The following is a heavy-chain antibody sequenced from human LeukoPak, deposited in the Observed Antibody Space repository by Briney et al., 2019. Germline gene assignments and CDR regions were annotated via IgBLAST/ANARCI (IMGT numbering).Heavy chain of an antibody. CDR3: ARSTGGLRFLEWLPYPDYYYYGMDV. Sequence: GGSLRLSCAASGFTFSSYWMHWVRQAPGKGLVWVSRINSDGSSTSYAGSVKGRFTISRDNAKNTLYLQMNSLRAEDTAVYYCARSTGGLRFLEWLPYPDYYYYGMDVWGQGTTVTVSS. CDR2: INSDGSST. J-gene: IGHJ6*02. CDR1: GFTFSSYW. V-gene: IGHV3-74*01. D-gene: IGHD3-3*01.